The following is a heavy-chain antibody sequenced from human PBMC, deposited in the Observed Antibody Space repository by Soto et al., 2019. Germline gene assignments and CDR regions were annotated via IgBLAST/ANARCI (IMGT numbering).Heavy chain of an antibody. CDR3: ATGHYYILTDYYLAKYYYYGIDV. CDR1: GDSFSTYA. V-gene: IGHV1-69*13. Sequence: SVKVSCKASGDSFSTYAISWVRQAPGQGLEWMGGIIPVVGQANYAQKFQGRVTITADESTSTAYMELSSLRSEDTAVFYCATGHYYILTDYYLAKYYYYGIDVWGQGTTVTVSS. D-gene: IGHD3-9*01. J-gene: IGHJ6*02. CDR2: IIPVVGQA.